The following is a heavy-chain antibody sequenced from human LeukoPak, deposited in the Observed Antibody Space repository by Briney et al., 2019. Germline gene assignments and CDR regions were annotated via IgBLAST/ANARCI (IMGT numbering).Heavy chain of an antibody. CDR1: GFTFNNYA. V-gene: IGHV3-23*01. D-gene: IGHD4-4*01. Sequence: GGSLRLSCAASGFTFNNYAMSWVRQAPGKGLEWVSAISGSGGSTYYADSVKGRFTISRDNSKNTLYLQMNSLRAEDTAVYYCAKDWAYRRGWFDPWGQGTLVTVSS. CDR2: ISGSGGST. CDR3: AKDWAYRRGWFDP. J-gene: IGHJ5*02.